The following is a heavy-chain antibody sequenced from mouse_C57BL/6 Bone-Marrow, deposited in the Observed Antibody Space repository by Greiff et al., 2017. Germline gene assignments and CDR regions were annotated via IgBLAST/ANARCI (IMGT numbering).Heavy chain of an antibody. D-gene: IGHD1-1*01. CDR2: IDPANGNT. CDR1: GYNIKNTY. CDR3: GSLGSRPWYFDV. Sequence: EVQLQQSVAELVRPGASVTLSCTASGYNIKNTYMHWVKKRPEHSLEWIGRIDPANGNTKYAPKFQGNAIITADTSSNTAYLQLSLLPYETTTIYYCGSLGSRPWYFDVWGTGTTVTVSS. J-gene: IGHJ1*03. V-gene: IGHV14-3*01.